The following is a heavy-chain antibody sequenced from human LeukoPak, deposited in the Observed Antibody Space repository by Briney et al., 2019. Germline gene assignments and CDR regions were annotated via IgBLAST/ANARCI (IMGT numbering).Heavy chain of an antibody. Sequence: SETLSLTCTVSGGSISSSSCYWGWIRQPPGKGLEWIGSIYYSGSTYYNPSLKSQVTTSVDTSKNQFSLKLSSVTAADTAVYYCARHGRIAAAGSPSFDYWGQGTLVTVSS. CDR3: ARHGRIAAAGSPSFDY. V-gene: IGHV4-39*01. CDR2: IYYSGST. D-gene: IGHD6-13*01. CDR1: GGSISSSSCY. J-gene: IGHJ4*02.